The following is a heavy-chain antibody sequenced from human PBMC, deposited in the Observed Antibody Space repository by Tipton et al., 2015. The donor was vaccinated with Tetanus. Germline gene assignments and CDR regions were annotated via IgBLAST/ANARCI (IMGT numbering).Heavy chain of an antibody. D-gene: IGHD6-13*01. CDR3: ACNPNIAAAGTGEDSGWFDP. J-gene: IGHJ5*02. CDR1: GGSISSYY. CDR2: IYYSGST. Sequence: LVKPTQTLSLTCTVSGGSISSYYWSWIRQPPGKGLEWIGYIYYSGSTNYNPSLKSRVTISVGTSKNQFSLKLSSVTAADTAVYYCACNPNIAAAGTGEDSGWFDPWGQGTLVTVSS. V-gene: IGHV4-59*01.